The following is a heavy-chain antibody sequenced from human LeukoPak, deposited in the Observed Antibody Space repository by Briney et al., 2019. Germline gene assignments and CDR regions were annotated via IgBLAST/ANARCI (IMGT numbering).Heavy chain of an antibody. V-gene: IGHV1-2*02. J-gene: IGHJ5*02. CDR1: GYTFTDHY. Sequence: PVASVKVSCTALGYTFTDHYFHWLRQAPGQGLEWMGWIHPGRGDTNYAQKFQGRVSLTRDTSISTAYMELSRLRSDDTAVYYCARGWELRVSTYQRNYNWFDPWGQGTLVTVSS. D-gene: IGHD1-26*01. CDR2: IHPGRGDT. CDR3: ARGWELRVSTYQRNYNWFDP.